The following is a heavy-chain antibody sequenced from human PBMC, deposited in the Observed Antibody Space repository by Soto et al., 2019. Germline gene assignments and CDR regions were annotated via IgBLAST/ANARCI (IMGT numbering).Heavy chain of an antibody. D-gene: IGHD6-13*01. CDR2: IYYSGST. V-gene: IGHV4-59*01. Sequence: SETLSLTCTVSGGSISSYYWSWIRQPPGKGLEWIGYIYYSGSTNYNPSLKSRVTISVDTSKNQFSLKLSSVTAADTAVYYCARVESSSWYGVVYWGQGTLVTVS. CDR1: GGSISSYY. J-gene: IGHJ4*02. CDR3: ARVESSSWYGVVY.